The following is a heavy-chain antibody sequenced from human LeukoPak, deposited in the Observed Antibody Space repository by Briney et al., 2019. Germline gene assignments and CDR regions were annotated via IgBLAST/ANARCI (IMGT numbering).Heavy chain of an antibody. CDR3: AKPISGGLAVTADWFDP. CDR1: GFAFSFSA. CDR2: INAHSVAS. Sequence: GGSLRLSCAASGFAFSFSAMSWLRQPPGKGLEWVSTINAHSVASSSAASVRGGFTISRDNSKSTLYLHLNTLRVEDTAVYYCAKPISGGLAVTADWFDPWGQGTLVVVSS. V-gene: IGHV3-23*01. D-gene: IGHD6-19*01. J-gene: IGHJ5*01.